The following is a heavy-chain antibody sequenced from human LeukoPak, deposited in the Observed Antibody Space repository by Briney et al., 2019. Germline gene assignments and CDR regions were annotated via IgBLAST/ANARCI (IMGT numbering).Heavy chain of an antibody. Sequence: SETLSLTCTVSGCSISNYYWSWIRQPAGKGLEWIGRINTSGNTNYNPSLKSRVTMSVDTTKTQVSLKLSSVTAADTAVYYCAREKDYGDSRGLDPWGQGTLVTVSS. CDR2: INTSGNT. CDR1: GCSISNYY. J-gene: IGHJ5*02. V-gene: IGHV4-4*07. D-gene: IGHD4-17*01. CDR3: AREKDYGDSRGLDP.